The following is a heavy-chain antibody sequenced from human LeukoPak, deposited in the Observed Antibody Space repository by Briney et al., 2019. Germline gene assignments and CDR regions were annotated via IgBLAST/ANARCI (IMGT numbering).Heavy chain of an antibody. V-gene: IGHV3-64*01. CDR2: ISSNGGST. CDR3: ARDRSRNYFDY. D-gene: IGHD2-15*01. J-gene: IGHJ4*02. Sequence: PGGSLRLSCAASGFTFSSYAMHWVRHAPGKGLEYVSAISSNGGSTYYANSVKGRFTISRDNSKNTLYLQMGSLRAEDMAVYYCARDRSRNYFDYWGQGTLVTVSS. CDR1: GFTFSSYA.